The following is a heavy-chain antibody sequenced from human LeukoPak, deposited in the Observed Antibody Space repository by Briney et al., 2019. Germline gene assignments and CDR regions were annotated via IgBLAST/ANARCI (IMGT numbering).Heavy chain of an antibody. CDR3: ARGRHYYDSSGYPYYFDY. D-gene: IGHD3-22*01. V-gene: IGHV3-21*01. CDR1: GFTFSSYT. Sequence: GGSLRLSCAASGFTFSSYTMSWVRQAPGKGLEWVSTITTSDGNTYYADSVKGRFTISRDNAKNSLYLQMNSLRAEDTAVYYCARGRHYYDSSGYPYYFDYWGQGTLVTVSS. J-gene: IGHJ4*02. CDR2: ITTSDGNT.